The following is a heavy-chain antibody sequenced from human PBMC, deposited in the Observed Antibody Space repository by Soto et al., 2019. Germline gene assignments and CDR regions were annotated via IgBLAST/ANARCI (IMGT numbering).Heavy chain of an antibody. CDR2: ISGSGTSI. CDR1: GFTFSDYY. J-gene: IGHJ4*02. CDR3: ARFPRGSPDY. D-gene: IGHD6-13*01. Sequence: QVQLVESGGGLVKPGESLRLSCAVSGFTFSDYYMSWIRQAPGKGLEWVSYISGSGTSIYYADSVKGRFTVSRDNAENSLYLYMNSLRAEDTAVYFCARFPRGSPDYWGQGTLVTVSS. V-gene: IGHV3-11*01.